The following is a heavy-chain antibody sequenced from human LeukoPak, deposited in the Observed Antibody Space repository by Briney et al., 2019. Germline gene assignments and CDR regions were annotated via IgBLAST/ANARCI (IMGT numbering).Heavy chain of an antibody. CDR2: IYYRGST. CDR1: GGSISSVDYY. V-gene: IGHV4-31*03. J-gene: IGHJ4*02. D-gene: IGHD5-12*01. Sequence: SETLSTTFTTSGGSISSVDYYWSWIRQHPGKGLEWIGYIYYRGSTYYNPSLRSRVTIPVDTSENQVSLKLNSVTAADTAVYFCASGRDPVATLNYWGQGTLVTVSS. CDR3: ASGRDPVATLNY.